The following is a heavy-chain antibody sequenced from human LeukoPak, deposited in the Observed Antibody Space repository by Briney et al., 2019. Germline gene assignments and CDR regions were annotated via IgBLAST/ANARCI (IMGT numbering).Heavy chain of an antibody. V-gene: IGHV4-4*07. Sequence: PSETLSLTCTASGGSISSYYWSWIRQPAGKGLEWIGRIYTSGSTNYNPSLKSRVTMSVDTSKNQFSLKLSSVTAADTAVYYCARPLYSGSYYGAFDIWGQGTMVTVSS. J-gene: IGHJ3*02. CDR1: GGSISSYY. CDR2: IYTSGST. D-gene: IGHD1-26*01. CDR3: ARPLYSGSYYGAFDI.